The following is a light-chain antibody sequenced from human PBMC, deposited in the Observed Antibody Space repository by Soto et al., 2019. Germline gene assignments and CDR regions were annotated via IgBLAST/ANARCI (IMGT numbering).Light chain of an antibody. Sequence: EIVLTQSPGTLSLSPGEGATLSCRASQSVSTKYVAWYRQKPGQAPSLLIYGTSNRAAGVPDRFSATGSGTDCSLTISRLQPEDFAVYYCQHYGSSPPDTFGQGTKLEIK. CDR2: GTS. CDR1: QSVSTKY. CDR3: QHYGSSPPDT. J-gene: IGKJ2*01. V-gene: IGKV3-20*01.